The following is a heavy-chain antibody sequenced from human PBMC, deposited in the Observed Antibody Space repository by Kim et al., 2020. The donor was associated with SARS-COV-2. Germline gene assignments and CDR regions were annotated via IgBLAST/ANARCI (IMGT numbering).Heavy chain of an antibody. CDR3: AREGYYGSGSSPGVYYGMDV. J-gene: IGHJ6*02. CDR1: GYTFTSYG. D-gene: IGHD3-10*01. V-gene: IGHV1-18*01. CDR2: ISAYNGNT. Sequence: ASVKVSCKASGYTFTSYGISWVRQAPGQGLEWMGWISAYNGNTNYAQKLQGRVTMTTDTSTSTAYMELRSLRSDDTAVYYCAREGYYGSGSSPGVYYGMDVWGQGTTVTVSS.